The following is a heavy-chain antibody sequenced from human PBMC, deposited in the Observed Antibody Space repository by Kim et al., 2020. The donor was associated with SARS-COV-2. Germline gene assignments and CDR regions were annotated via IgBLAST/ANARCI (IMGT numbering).Heavy chain of an antibody. V-gene: IGHV3-74*01. D-gene: IGHD3-10*01. J-gene: IGHJ6*02. CDR1: IFTFSSYW. CDR2: INSDGSST. CDR3: ARDPGSGFGEVSPYDYDGRDI. Sequence: GGSLRLSCAASIFTFSSYWMHWVRQAPGKGLVWVSRINSDGSSTRYADSVKGRFTISRDNAKNTLYLQMNSLRAEDTAVYYCARDPGSGFGEVSPYDYDGRDIWGQGTTVTVSS.